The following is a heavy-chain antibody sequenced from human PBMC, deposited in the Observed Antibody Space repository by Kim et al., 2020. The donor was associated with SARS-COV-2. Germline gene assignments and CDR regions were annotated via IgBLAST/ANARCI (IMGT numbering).Heavy chain of an antibody. J-gene: IGHJ4*02. CDR1: GFTFSTYG. D-gene: IGHD6-13*01. Sequence: GGSLRLSCAGSGFTFSTYGMHWVRQAPGKGLEWIGDITVDGSKKYYADSVRGRFTLSRDDSKNTVYLQMNSLRVEDTALYFCARARGGTSTWYGDKWGQGTLVTVSS. CDR2: ITVDGSKK. CDR3: ARARGGTSTWYGDK. V-gene: IGHV3-33*08.